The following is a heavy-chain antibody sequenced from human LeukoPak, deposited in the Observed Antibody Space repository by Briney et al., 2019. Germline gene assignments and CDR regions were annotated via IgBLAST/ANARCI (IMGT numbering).Heavy chain of an antibody. CDR2: ISSSSSTI. CDR1: GFTFSSYS. D-gene: IGHD6-19*01. V-gene: IGHV3-48*04. CDR3: ARGVAGPPSDYFDY. Sequence: GGSLRLSCAASGFTFSSYSMNWVRQAPGKGLEWVSYISSSSSTIYYADSVKGRFTISRDNAKNSLYLQMNSLRAEDTAVYYCARGVAGPPSDYFDYWGQGTLVTVSS. J-gene: IGHJ4*02.